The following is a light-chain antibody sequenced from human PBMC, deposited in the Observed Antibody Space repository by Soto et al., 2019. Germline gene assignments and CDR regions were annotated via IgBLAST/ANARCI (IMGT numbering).Light chain of an antibody. CDR2: GAS. V-gene: IGKV3-20*01. J-gene: IGKJ3*01. CDR3: QQYGSSPRFT. Sequence: EIVLTQSPGTLSLSPGERATLSCRASQSVSSSYLAWYQQKPGQAPRLLIYGASSRATGIPDRFSGSGSGTDFTITISRLEPEDFAVYYCQQYGSSPRFTFGPGTKVYIK. CDR1: QSVSSSY.